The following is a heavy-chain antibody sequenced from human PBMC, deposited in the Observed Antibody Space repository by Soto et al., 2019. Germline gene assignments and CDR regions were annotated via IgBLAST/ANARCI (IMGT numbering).Heavy chain of an antibody. V-gene: IGHV3-53*02. CDR3: ARVPGRL. Sequence: QLVATGGGLIQPGTSLTLSCAASGFSVSRNYMTWVRQAPGKGLEWVSFVYSGGATFYADSVKGRFILSRDDSQNTMSPLMTNLRAEDTAVDYCARVPGRLWGRGTLVTVAS. J-gene: IGHJ4*02. D-gene: IGHD3-10*01. CDR1: GFSVSRNY. CDR2: VYSGGAT.